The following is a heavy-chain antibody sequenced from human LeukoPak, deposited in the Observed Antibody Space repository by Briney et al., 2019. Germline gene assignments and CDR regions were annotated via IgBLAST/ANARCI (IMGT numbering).Heavy chain of an antibody. CDR3: ASSFRSGQLLDYYYYYYGMDV. CDR2: INPNSGGT. V-gene: IGHV1-2*02. CDR1: GYTFTGYY. D-gene: IGHD6-6*01. J-gene: IGHJ6*02. Sequence: GASVKVSCKASGYTFTGYYMHWVRQAPGQGLEWMGWINPNSGGTNYAQKFQGRVTMTRDTSISTAYMELSRLRSDDTAVYYCASSFRSGQLLDYYYYYYGMDVWGQGTTVTVSS.